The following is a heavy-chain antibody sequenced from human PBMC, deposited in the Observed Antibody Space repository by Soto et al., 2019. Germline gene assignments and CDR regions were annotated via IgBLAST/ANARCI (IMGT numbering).Heavy chain of an antibody. Sequence: ASVKVSCKASGYTFTSYAMHWVRQAPGQRLEWMGWINAGNGNTKYSQKFQGRVTITRDTSASTAYMELNSLRSEDTAVYYCARVRSSWNDAFDIWGQGTMVNVSS. V-gene: IGHV1-3*01. CDR2: INAGNGNT. CDR3: ARVRSSWNDAFDI. J-gene: IGHJ3*02. CDR1: GYTFTSYA. D-gene: IGHD6-13*01.